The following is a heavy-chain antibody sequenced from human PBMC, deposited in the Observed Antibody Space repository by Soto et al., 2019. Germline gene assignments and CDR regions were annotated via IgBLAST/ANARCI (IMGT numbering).Heavy chain of an antibody. CDR2: IYWNDDK. CDR3: AHSADSLTCYDY. D-gene: IGHD3-9*01. V-gene: IGHV2-5*01. J-gene: IGHJ4*02. Sequence: AGPTLVNPTQTLTLTCSFSGFSLSTSGVGVGCIRQPPGKALEWLALIYWNDDKRYSPSLKGRPTITKDTSKHQVVLTMTNMDTVDSAAYSCAHSADSLTCYDYWGQGTLVTVSS. CDR1: GFSLSTSGVG.